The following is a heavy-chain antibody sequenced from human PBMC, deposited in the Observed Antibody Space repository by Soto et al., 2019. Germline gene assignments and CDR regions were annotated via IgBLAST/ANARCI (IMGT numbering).Heavy chain of an antibody. CDR3: ARDRQTGSSWYSFDY. D-gene: IGHD6-13*01. CDR2: ISYDGSNK. Sequence: GGSLRLSCAASGFTFSSYAMHWVRQAPDKGLEWVAVISYDGSNKHYADSVKGRFTISRDNSKNTLYLQMDSLRAEDKAVYYCARDRQTGSSWYSFDYWGQGTLVTGSS. V-gene: IGHV3-30-3*01. J-gene: IGHJ4*02. CDR1: GFTFSSYA.